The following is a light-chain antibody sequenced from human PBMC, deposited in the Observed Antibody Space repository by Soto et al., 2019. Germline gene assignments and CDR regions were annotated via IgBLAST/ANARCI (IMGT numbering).Light chain of an antibody. J-gene: IGLJ1*01. CDR1: TSDVGRYNY. Sequence: QSALTQPASVSGSPGQSITISCTGTTSDVGRYNYVSWYQQHPGKAPKLIIYDVSNRPSGVSNRFSGSKSGNTASQTISGLQAEDEADYYCNSYTSSSTYVFGTGTKLTVL. CDR2: DVS. V-gene: IGLV2-14*01. CDR3: NSYTSSSTYV.